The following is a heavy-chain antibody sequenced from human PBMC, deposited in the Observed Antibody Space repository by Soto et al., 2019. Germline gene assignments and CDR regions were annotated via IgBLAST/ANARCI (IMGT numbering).Heavy chain of an antibody. CDR3: ARDAALGYCSGGSCSSGWFDP. J-gene: IGHJ5*02. D-gene: IGHD2-15*01. CDR2: ISAYNGNT. Sequence: QVQLVQSGAEVKKPGASVKVSCKASGYTFTSYGISWVRQAPGQGLEWMGWISAYNGNTNYAQKLQGRVTMTTYTSTSTAYMELRSLGSDDTAVYYCARDAALGYCSGGSCSSGWFDPWGQGTLVTVSS. CDR1: GYTFTSYG. V-gene: IGHV1-18*01.